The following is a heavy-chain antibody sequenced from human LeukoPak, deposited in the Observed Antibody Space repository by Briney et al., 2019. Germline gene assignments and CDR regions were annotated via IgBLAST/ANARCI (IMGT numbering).Heavy chain of an antibody. D-gene: IGHD3-16*01. CDR2: VMSGRGST. CDR1: GFSVSDYS. CDR3: TRERRGSYYAFES. J-gene: IGHJ4*02. V-gene: IGHV3-11*05. Sequence: GGSLRLSCAASGFSVSDYSISWIRQSPGKGPEWISYVMSGRGSTNYADSVKSRFTISRDNAKNSVALQLDGLRADDTAVYFCTRERRGSYYAFESWGQGTLVTVSS.